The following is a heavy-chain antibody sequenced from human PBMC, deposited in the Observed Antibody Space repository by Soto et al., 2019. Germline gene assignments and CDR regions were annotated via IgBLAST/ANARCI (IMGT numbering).Heavy chain of an antibody. J-gene: IGHJ4*02. CDR2: IYTSGRT. V-gene: IGHV4-59*01. CDR1: GGSLRDYF. CDR3: ARVGGDDFGDSGGFDY. D-gene: IGHD4-17*01. Sequence: KPSETLSLTCTVSGGSLRDYFWTWVRPPHGKGLEWIGSIYTSGRTNYNPPLKSRVSISVETSKNHFSLQLRSVTAADTAVYYCARVGGDDFGDSGGFDYWGQGTLVTVSS.